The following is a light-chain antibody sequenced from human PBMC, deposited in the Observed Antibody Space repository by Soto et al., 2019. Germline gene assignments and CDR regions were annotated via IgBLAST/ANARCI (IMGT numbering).Light chain of an antibody. CDR1: SSDVGAYDY. Sequence: QSVLTQPASVSGSPGQSITISCTGTSSDVGAYDYVSWYQQNPGKAPKLIISEVSDRPSGVSKRFSGSKSGNTASLTISGLQAEDEADYFCSSYTTTNTLWVFGGGTKVTVL. CDR2: EVS. J-gene: IGLJ3*02. V-gene: IGLV2-14*01. CDR3: SSYTTTNTLWV.